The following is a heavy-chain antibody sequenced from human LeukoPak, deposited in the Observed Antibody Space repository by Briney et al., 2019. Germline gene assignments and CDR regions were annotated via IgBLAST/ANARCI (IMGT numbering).Heavy chain of an antibody. V-gene: IGHV4-34*01. CDR2: INHSGST. J-gene: IGHJ3*02. D-gene: IGHD1-26*01. Sequence: SETLSLTCAVYGGSFSGYYWSWIRRPPGKGLEWIGEINHSGSTNYNPSLKSRVTISVDTSKNQFSLKLSSVTAADTAVYYCARHAPGSYYSRVDAFDIWGQGTMVTVSS. CDR3: ARHAPGSYYSRVDAFDI. CDR1: GGSFSGYY.